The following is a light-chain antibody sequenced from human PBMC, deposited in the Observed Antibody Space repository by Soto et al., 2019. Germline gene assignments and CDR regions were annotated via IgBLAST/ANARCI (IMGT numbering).Light chain of an antibody. CDR1: QAISNW. J-gene: IGKJ4*01. CDR2: TAS. CDR3: LQHNRYPLT. V-gene: IGKV1-17*03. Sequence: DIQMTQSPSSVSASVGDRVTITCRASQAISNWLAWYQQKPGKAPELLIYTASTLESGVPSRFSGRGSGTEFTLTISSLQPEDFATYYCLQHNRYPLTFGGGTKVDIK.